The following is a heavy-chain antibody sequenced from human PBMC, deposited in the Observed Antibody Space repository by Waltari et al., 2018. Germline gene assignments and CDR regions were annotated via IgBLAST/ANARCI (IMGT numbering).Heavy chain of an antibody. D-gene: IGHD2-2*01. J-gene: IGHJ4*02. CDR1: GFTFSNYE. CDR2: ISSIGSII. V-gene: IGHV3-48*03. CDR3: ARETCGATGCYYLDC. Sequence: EVQLVASGGSLVQPGGSLSLSCGASGFTFSNYEMNWVRQAPGKGLEWVSYISSIGSIIYYADAVKGRFTISRDNAKNSLFLQIDSLRAEDTAVYYCARETCGATGCYYLDCWGQGTLVTVSS.